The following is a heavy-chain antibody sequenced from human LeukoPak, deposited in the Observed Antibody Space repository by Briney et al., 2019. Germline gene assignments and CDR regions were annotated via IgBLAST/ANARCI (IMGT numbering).Heavy chain of an antibody. CDR2: ISAYNGNT. J-gene: IGHJ6*02. V-gene: IGHV1-18*01. D-gene: IGHD4-23*01. CDR1: GGTFISYA. Sequence: ASVKVSCKASGGTFISYAISWVRQAPGQGLEWMGWISAYNGNTNYAQKLQGRVTMTTDTSTSTAYMELRSLRSDDTAVYYCARDQGPYGGNSLGLDVWGQGTTVTVSS. CDR3: ARDQGPYGGNSLGLDV.